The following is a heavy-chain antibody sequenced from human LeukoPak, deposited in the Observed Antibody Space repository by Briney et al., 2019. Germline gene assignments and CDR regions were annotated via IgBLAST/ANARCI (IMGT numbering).Heavy chain of an antibody. CDR2: IYNSENT. CDR3: ARFHSGPSGWYVLWYFDL. CDR1: GDSVSSYY. Sequence: KPSETLSLTCTVSGDSVSSYYWSWIRQPPGKGLEWIGYIYNSENTKYNSSLMSRVTMSVDTSKNQDFLKLSSVTAADTAVYYCARFHSGPSGWYVLWYFDLWGRGTLVTVSS. J-gene: IGHJ2*01. V-gene: IGHV4-4*09. D-gene: IGHD6-19*01.